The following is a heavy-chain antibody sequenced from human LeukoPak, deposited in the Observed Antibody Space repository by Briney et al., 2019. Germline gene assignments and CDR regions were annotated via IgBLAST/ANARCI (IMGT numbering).Heavy chain of an antibody. V-gene: IGHV3-23*01. CDR2: VGGGGQRT. J-gene: IGHJ3*01. CDR1: GLSFGAHA. D-gene: IGHD3-3*01. CDR3: ATFRFLGT. Sequence: GGSLRLSCAASGLSFGAHAMHWVRQAPGMGLEWVSGVGGGGQRTHYADSVKGRFTISRDNSKNTLYLQMNSLRAEDTAIYYCATFRFLGTWGQGTMVTVSP.